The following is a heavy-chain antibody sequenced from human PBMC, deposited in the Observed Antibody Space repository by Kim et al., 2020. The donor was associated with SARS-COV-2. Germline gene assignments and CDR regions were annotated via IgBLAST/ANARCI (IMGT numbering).Heavy chain of an antibody. J-gene: IGHJ4*02. V-gene: IGHV5-51*01. Sequence: TRYSPSFQGQVTISADKSISTAYLQWSSLKASDTAMYYCASWDAVSHFDYWGQGTLVTVSS. CDR2: T. CDR3: ASWDAVSHFDY. D-gene: IGHD1-26*01.